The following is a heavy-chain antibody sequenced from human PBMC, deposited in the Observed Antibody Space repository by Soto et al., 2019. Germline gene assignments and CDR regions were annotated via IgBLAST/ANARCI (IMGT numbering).Heavy chain of an antibody. CDR3: ASHPVSGSLHFDS. CDR1: GYTFNTYC. CDR2: ISAYNGDT. D-gene: IGHD1-26*01. Sequence: ASVKVSCKGSGYTFNTYCVSWGRQAPGQGLECMGRISAYNGDTNYAQKLQGRLTMTTDTSTRTAYMELRSLRSDDTAVYYCASHPVSGSLHFDSWGQGTRVTVSS. J-gene: IGHJ4*02. V-gene: IGHV1-18*04.